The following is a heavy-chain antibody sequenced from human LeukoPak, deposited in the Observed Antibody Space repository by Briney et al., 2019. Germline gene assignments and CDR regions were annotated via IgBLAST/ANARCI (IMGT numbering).Heavy chain of an antibody. CDR3: TRVGYIDEGIDY. CDR2: ISDSGAST. J-gene: IGHJ4*02. D-gene: IGHD5-24*01. CDR1: GFISSSCA. Sequence: GGSLGLSCAASGFISSSCAMSWVRQAPGKGLEWVSIISDSGASTYYADSVKGRFTISRDNSKNTLYLQMNSLRAEDTAIYYCTRVGYIDEGIDYWGQGTLVTVSS. V-gene: IGHV3-23*01.